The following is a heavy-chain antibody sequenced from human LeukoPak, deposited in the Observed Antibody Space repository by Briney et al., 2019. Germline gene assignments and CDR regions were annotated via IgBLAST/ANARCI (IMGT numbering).Heavy chain of an antibody. Sequence: TGGSLRLFCAAYGFSFSNYEMNWVRQAPGKGLEWVSYISSSGSTIYYTDSVKGRFTISRDNAKNSLYLQMNSLRAEDTAVYYCARGVFYFDYWGQGTLVTVSS. J-gene: IGHJ4*02. CDR3: ARGVFYFDY. CDR2: ISSSGSTI. V-gene: IGHV3-48*03. D-gene: IGHD6-13*01. CDR1: GFSFSNYE.